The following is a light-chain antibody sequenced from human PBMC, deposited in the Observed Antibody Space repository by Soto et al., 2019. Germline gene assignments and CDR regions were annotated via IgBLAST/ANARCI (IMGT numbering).Light chain of an antibody. CDR3: QSYDNSVIGVV. Sequence: QSVLTQPPSVSGAPGQGVTISCTGSSSNIGAAYVVHWYQQVPGTAPRLLIYDNNKRPSGVPDRFSGSKSGTSASLAITGLQAEDEADYYCQSYDNSVIGVVFGGGTKLTVL. V-gene: IGLV1-40*01. CDR2: DNN. CDR1: SSNIGAAYV. J-gene: IGLJ3*02.